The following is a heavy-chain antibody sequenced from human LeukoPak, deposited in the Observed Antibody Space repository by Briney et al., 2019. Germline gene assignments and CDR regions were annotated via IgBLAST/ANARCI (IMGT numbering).Heavy chain of an antibody. Sequence: ASVKVSCKASGYSFTGYYIHWVRQAPGQGLEWMGWVNPDGDVTKSAQKFQGRVTMTTDKSINTVFMELSGLTSDDTALYYCARGPNHYYYMDFWGKGTTVSVSS. V-gene: IGHV1-2*02. CDR1: GYSFTGYY. J-gene: IGHJ6*03. CDR2: VNPDGDVT. D-gene: IGHD2-8*01. CDR3: ARGPNHYYYMDF.